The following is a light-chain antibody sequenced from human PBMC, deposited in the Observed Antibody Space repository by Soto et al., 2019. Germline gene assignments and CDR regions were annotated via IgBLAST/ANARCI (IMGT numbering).Light chain of an antibody. V-gene: IGKV3-11*01. J-gene: IGKJ1*01. CDR2: DAS. Sequence: EIVLTQSPATLSLSPGEEATLSCRASQSVSTYFAWYQQKPGQAPRLLIYDASNRATGIPARFSGSGSGTDFTLTISSLEPEDFAVYYCQQRSNWPLTFGQGTRVEIK. CDR3: QQRSNWPLT. CDR1: QSVSTY.